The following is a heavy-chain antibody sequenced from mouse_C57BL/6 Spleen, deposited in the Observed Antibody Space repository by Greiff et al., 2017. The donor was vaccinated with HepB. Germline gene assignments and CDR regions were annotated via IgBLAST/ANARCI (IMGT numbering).Heavy chain of an antibody. CDR3: ARGDYDYGNYAMDY. D-gene: IGHD2-4*01. J-gene: IGHJ4*01. CDR1: GYSITSGYY. V-gene: IGHV3-6*01. CDR2: ISYDGSN. Sequence: EVHLVESGPGLVKPSQSLSLTCSVTGYSITSGYYWNWIRQFPGNKLEWMGYISYDGSNNYNPSLKNRISITRDTSKNQFFLKLNSVTTEDTATYYCARGDYDYGNYAMDYWGQGTSVTVSS.